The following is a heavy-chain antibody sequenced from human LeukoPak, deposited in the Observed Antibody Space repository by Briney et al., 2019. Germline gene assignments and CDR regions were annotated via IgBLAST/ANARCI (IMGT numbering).Heavy chain of an antibody. CDR1: GFTFSSYG. V-gene: IGHV3-30*02. D-gene: IGHD2-2*01. Sequence: PGGSLRLSCAASGFTFSSYGMHWVRQAPGKGLEWVAFIRYDGSNKYYADSVKGRFTISRDNSKNTLYLQMNSLRAEDTAVYYCAKDGDRTPDCSSTSCHYYYYYMDVWGKGTTVTVSS. J-gene: IGHJ6*03. CDR2: IRYDGSNK. CDR3: AKDGDRTPDCSSTSCHYYYYYMDV.